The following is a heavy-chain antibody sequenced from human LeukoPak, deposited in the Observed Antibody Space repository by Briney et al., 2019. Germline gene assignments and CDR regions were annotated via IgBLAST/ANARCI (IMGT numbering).Heavy chain of an antibody. J-gene: IGHJ4*02. V-gene: IGHV3-64*01. CDR3: AREQPAGSTDY. CDR2: ISPDGRAT. D-gene: IGHD1-14*01. Sequence: PGGSLRLSCAASGFIFSYYSMHWVRQAPGKGLEYVSVISPDGRATYYTNSVKGGFTISRDNSKNTVYLQMDSLRDDDTAVYYCAREQPAGSTDYWGQGTLVTVSS. CDR1: GFIFSYYS.